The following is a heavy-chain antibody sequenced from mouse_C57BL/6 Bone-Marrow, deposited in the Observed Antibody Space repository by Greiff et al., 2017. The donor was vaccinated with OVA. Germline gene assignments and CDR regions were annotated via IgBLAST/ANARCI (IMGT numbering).Heavy chain of an antibody. CDR3: ARNYRYYAMDY. Sequence: QVQLKQPGAELVKPGASVKMSCKASGYTFTSYWITWVKQRPGQGLEWIGDIYPGSGSTNYNEKFKSKATLTVDTSSSTAYMQLSSLTSADSAVYCGARNYRYYAMDYWGQGTSVTVSS. CDR1: GYTFTSYW. V-gene: IGHV1-55*01. CDR2: IYPGSGST. J-gene: IGHJ4*01. D-gene: IGHD2-1*01.